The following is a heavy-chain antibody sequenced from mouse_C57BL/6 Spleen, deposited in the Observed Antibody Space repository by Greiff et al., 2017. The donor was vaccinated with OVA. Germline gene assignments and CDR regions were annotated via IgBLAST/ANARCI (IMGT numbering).Heavy chain of an antibody. CDR1: GYTFTDYY. Sequence: VQLQQSGPELVKPGASVKISCKASGYTFTDYYMNWVKQSHGKSLEWIGDINPNNGGTSYNQKFKGKATLTVDKSSSTAYMELRSLTSEDSAVYYCAYYSNYGFAYRGQGTLVTVSA. V-gene: IGHV1-26*01. J-gene: IGHJ3*01. CDR2: INPNNGGT. CDR3: AYYSNYGFAY. D-gene: IGHD2-5*01.